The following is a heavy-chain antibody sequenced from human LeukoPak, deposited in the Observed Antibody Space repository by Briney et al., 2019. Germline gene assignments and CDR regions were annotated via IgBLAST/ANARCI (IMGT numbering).Heavy chain of an antibody. J-gene: IGHJ4*02. V-gene: IGHV1-2*02. CDR1: GYTFTGYY. CDR2: INPNSGGT. CDR3: ARVVGLHCSSTSCSYFDY. Sequence: ASVKVSCKASGYTFTGYYMHWVRQAPGQGLEWMGWINPNSGGTNYAQKFQGRVTMTRDTSISTAYMELSRLRSDDTAVYYCARVVGLHCSSTSCSYFDYWGQGTLVTVSS. D-gene: IGHD2-2*01.